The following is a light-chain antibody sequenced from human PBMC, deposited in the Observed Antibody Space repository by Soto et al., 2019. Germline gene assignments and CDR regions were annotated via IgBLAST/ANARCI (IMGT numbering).Light chain of an antibody. Sequence: IQLTQSPSFLSASVGDRVTITCRASQGISSYLAWYQQKPGKAPKLLIYAASTLQSGVPSRFSGSGSGTEFTLTISSLQPEDFATYYCQQLNSYQITFGQGTRLE. J-gene: IGKJ5*01. CDR3: QQLNSYQIT. CDR1: QGISSY. V-gene: IGKV1-9*01. CDR2: AAS.